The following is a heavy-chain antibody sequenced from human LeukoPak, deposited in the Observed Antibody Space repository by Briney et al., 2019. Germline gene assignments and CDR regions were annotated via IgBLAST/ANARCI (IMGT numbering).Heavy chain of an antibody. CDR3: ARREKSPYYFDY. J-gene: IGHJ4*02. CDR1: GGSISSYY. V-gene: IGHV4-59*01. Sequence: PSETLSLTCTVSGGSISSYYWSWIRQPPGKGLEWIGYIYYSGSTNYNPSLKSRVTISVDTSKNQFSLKLSSVTAAGTAVYYCARREKSPYYFDYWGQGTLVTVSS. CDR2: IYYSGST.